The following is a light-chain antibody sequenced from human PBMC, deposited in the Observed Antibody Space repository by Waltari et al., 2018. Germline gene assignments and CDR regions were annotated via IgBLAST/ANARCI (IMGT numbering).Light chain of an antibody. CDR2: EVK. J-gene: IGLJ2*01. Sequence: QSALTQPPSVSKSLGQSVTISCFGSSSDIGCYNGVSWYQQHSVTAPRLLIYEVKKRPSGVSDRFSGSKAGNTASLTISGRQAEDEADYYCASYRSGSTLLFGGGNRLTVL. CDR3: ASYRSGSTLL. V-gene: IGLV2-18*02. CDR1: SSDIGCYNG.